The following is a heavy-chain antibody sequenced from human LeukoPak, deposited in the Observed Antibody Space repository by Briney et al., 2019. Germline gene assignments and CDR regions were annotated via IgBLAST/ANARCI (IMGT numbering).Heavy chain of an antibody. CDR1: GFIFSNYG. CDR2: FSHDLTFE. CDR3: ATDVSNYFET. J-gene: IGHJ4*02. Sequence: GGSLRLSCVASGFIFSNYGMHWVRQAPGKGLEWVAVFSHDLTFEGCADSVKGRCTISRDDSKNTLYLQMSSLRTEDTAVYYCATDVSNYFETWGRGTLVTVSS. D-gene: IGHD3-3*02. V-gene: IGHV3-30*03.